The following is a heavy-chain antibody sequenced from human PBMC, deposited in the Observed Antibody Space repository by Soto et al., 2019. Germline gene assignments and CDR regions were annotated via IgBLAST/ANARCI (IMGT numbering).Heavy chain of an antibody. D-gene: IGHD5-18*01. CDR1: GGSTSSSNYH. Sequence: PSETLSLTCTVSGGSTSSSNYHCGSVPKPTGKGLERIGRIYFSGSTYYNPSLKSRVTTAVDTSKNQCPLKLSSVTAADTAVYYWARLNSYIDYWGQGTLVTVS. J-gene: IGHJ4*02. V-gene: IGHV4-39*01. CDR3: ARLNSYIDY. CDR2: IYFSGST.